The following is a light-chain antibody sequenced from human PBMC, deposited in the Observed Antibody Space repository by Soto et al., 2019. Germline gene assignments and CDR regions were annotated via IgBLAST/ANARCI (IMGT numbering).Light chain of an antibody. CDR3: QQSYSTPIT. Sequence: DIQMTHSLSCLSASVGDRVTSACQASHNIYNYLNWYHQKPGKAPKLLIFDASNLERGVPSRFSGSGSGTDFTLTISSLQPEDFATYYCQQSYSTPITFGQGRLLEV. V-gene: IGKV1-39*01. J-gene: IGKJ5*01. CDR2: DAS. CDR1: HNIYNY.